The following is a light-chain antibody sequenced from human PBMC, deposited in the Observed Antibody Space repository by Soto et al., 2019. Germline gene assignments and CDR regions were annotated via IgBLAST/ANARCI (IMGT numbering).Light chain of an antibody. CDR1: SSDVGGYNY. CDR3: CSYAGSSLYV. Sequence: QSVLTQPRSVSGSPGQSVTISCTGTSSDVGGYNYVSWYQQHPGKAPKLMIYDVSKRPSGVPDRFSGSKSGNTASLTISGLQAEDEADYYCCSYAGSSLYVFGTGTNVTVL. CDR2: DVS. V-gene: IGLV2-11*01. J-gene: IGLJ1*01.